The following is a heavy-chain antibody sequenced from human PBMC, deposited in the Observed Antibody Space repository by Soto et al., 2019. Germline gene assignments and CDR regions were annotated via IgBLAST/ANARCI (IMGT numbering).Heavy chain of an antibody. D-gene: IGHD2-15*01. CDR3: ARRTAGSCLDF. CDR2: INSDGSST. Sequence: GGSLRLSCAASGFTFSSYWMHWVRQAPGKGLVWVSRINSDGSSTSYADSVKGRFTISRDNSKNTLFLQLNSLRIEDTAVYKCARRTAGSCLDFWGPGTLVTVSS. CDR1: GFTFSSYW. V-gene: IGHV3-74*01. J-gene: IGHJ4*02.